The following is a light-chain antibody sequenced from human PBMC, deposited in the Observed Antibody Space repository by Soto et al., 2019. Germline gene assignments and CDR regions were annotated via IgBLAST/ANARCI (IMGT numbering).Light chain of an antibody. CDR1: QSIGSW. V-gene: IGKV1-5*01. CDR3: QQCDSLSPWT. CDR2: DAS. J-gene: IGKJ1*01. Sequence: DIQMTQSPSTLSASVGDRVTITCRASQSIGSWLAWYQQKPGKAPKLLIYDASRLESGVPSRFSGSRSGTDITLTIRSMQPGYFATYYCQQCDSLSPWTFGQGTKVEIK.